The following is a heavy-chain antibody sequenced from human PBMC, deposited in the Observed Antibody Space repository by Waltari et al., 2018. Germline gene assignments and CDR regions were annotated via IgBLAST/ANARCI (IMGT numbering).Heavy chain of an antibody. CDR3: AKEKGARTYAFDI. D-gene: IGHD6-6*01. J-gene: IGHJ3*02. V-gene: IGHV3-9*01. Sequence: EVQLVESGGGLVQPGRSLRLSCAASGFTFVDYAIHWVRQAPGKGLECVSGISWNSGSIGYADSVKGRFTISRDNAKNSLYLQMNSLRAEDTALYYCAKEKGARTYAFDIWGQGTMVTVSS. CDR1: GFTFVDYA. CDR2: ISWNSGSI.